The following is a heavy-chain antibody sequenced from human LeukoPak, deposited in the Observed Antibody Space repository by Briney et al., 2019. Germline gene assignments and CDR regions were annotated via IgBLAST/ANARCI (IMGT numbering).Heavy chain of an antibody. J-gene: IGHJ4*02. D-gene: IGHD1-26*01. V-gene: IGHV4-4*07. Sequence: PSETLSLTRTVSGGPISSYYWSWIRQPAGKGLEWIGRITTSGITNYNPSLKSRVTMSVDTSKNQFSLKLSSVTAADMAMYYCARVARIVGATDFYFDNWGQGALVTVFS. CDR1: GGPISSYY. CDR2: ITTSGIT. CDR3: ARVARIVGATDFYFDN.